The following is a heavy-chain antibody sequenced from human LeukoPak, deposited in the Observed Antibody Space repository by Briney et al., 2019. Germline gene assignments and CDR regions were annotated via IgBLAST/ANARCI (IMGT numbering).Heavy chain of an antibody. CDR2: INHSGST. D-gene: IGHD4-17*01. CDR1: GGSFSGYY. Sequence: PSETLSLTCAVYGGSFSGYYWSWIRQPPGKGLVWIGEINHSGSTNYNPSLKSRVTISVDTSKNQFSLKLSSVTAADTAVYYCARGRTVTTRFDYWGQGTLVTVSS. CDR3: ARGRTVTTRFDY. V-gene: IGHV4-34*01. J-gene: IGHJ4*02.